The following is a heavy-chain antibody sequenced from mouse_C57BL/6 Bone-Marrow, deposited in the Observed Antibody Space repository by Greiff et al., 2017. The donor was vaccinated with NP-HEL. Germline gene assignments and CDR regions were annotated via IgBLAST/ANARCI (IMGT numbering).Heavy chain of an antibody. Sequence: QVHVKQPGAELVKPGASVKMSCKASGYTFTSYWITWVKQRPGQGLEWIGDIYPGSGSTNYNEKFKSKATLTVDTSSSTAYMQLSSLTSEDSAVYYCAREGNQAFFDYWGQGTTLTVSS. J-gene: IGHJ2*01. D-gene: IGHD3-2*02. CDR3: AREGNQAFFDY. V-gene: IGHV1-55*01. CDR1: GYTFTSYW. CDR2: IYPGSGST.